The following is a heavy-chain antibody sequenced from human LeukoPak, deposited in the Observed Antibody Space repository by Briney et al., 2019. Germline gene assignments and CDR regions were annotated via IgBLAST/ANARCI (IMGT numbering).Heavy chain of an antibody. D-gene: IGHD6-6*01. CDR3: AKDRGSSQPYYYYYYMDV. V-gene: IGHV3-74*01. CDR2: IKPDGSDT. Sequence: GGSLRLSCGASGFTFTTHWIHWVRQAPGKGLVWVSRIKPDGSDTNYADSVKGRFTISRDNSKNTLYLQMNSLRAEDTAVYYCAKDRGSSQPYYYYYYMDVWGKGTTVTVSS. CDR1: GFTFTTHW. J-gene: IGHJ6*03.